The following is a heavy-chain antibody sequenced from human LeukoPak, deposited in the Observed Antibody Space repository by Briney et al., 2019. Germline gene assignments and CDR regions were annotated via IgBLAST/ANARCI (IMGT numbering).Heavy chain of an antibody. CDR3: AKQVVPAAI. J-gene: IGHJ4*02. V-gene: IGHV3-7*03. CDR1: GFTFSSYW. CDR2: IKQDGSEK. D-gene: IGHD2-2*01. Sequence: GGSLRLSCAASGFTFSSYWMSWVRQAPGKGLEWVANIKQDGSEKYYVDSLKGRFTISRDNSKNTLYLQMNSLRAEDTAVYHCAKQVVPAAIWGQGTLVTVSS.